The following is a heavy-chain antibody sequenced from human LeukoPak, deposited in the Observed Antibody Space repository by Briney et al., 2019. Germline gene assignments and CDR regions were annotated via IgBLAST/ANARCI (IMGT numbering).Heavy chain of an antibody. J-gene: IGHJ4*02. V-gene: IGHV3-33*06. CDR3: AKDLGGGYGIFDY. CDR2: IWYDGSNK. Sequence: GGSLRLSCAASGFTFSSYGMHWVRQAPGKGLEWVAVIWYDGSNKYYADSVKGRFTISRDNSKNTLYLQMNSLRAEDTAVYYCAKDLGGGYGIFDYWGQGTQVTVSS. D-gene: IGHD5-12*01. CDR1: GFTFSSYG.